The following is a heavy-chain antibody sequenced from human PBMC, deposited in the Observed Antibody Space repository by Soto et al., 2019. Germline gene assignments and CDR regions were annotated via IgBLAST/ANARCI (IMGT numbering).Heavy chain of an antibody. CDR3: ARATGSNHPFAY. CDR1: GFTFSTYW. V-gene: IGHV3-74*01. CDR2: ISTDGSST. Sequence: EVQLVESGGGLVQPGGSLRLSCAATGFTFSTYWMHWVRQGPGKGLVWVSRISTDGSSTTYADSVKGRFTISRDNARNGLYLQMNSLIAEGAAGYYCARATGSNHPFAYWGQGSLVTVSS. D-gene: IGHD2-2*01. J-gene: IGHJ4*02.